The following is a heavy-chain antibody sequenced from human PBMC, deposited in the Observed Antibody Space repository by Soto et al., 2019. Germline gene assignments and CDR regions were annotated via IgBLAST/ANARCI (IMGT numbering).Heavy chain of an antibody. V-gene: IGHV4-61*01. CDR3: AKLVAVAGTPERFAL. Sequence: SETLSLTCTVSGGSVSSGSYYWTWIRQPPGKGLEWIGYISYTGTTNYNPSLKSRVTISVDTSKNQFSLRLSSVTPADTALYYCAKLVAVAGTPERFALWAQGTLVT. CDR1: GGSVSSGSYY. D-gene: IGHD6-19*01. CDR2: ISYTGTT. J-gene: IGHJ5*02.